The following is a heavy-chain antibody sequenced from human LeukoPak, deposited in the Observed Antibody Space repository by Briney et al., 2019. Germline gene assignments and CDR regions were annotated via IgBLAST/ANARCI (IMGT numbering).Heavy chain of an antibody. J-gene: IGHJ6*02. CDR2: MNPNSGNT. V-gene: IGHV1-8*01. CDR1: GYTFTSYD. Sequence: ASVKVSCKASGYTFTSYDINWVRQATGQGLEWMGWMNPNSGNTGYAQKFQGRVTMTRNTSISTAYMELSSLRSEDTAVYYCARGYYDILKGYCYGMDVWGQGTTVTVSS. CDR3: ARGYYDILKGYCYGMDV. D-gene: IGHD3-9*01.